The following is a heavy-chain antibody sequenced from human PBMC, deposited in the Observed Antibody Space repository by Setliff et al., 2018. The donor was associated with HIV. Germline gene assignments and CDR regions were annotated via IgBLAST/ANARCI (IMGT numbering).Heavy chain of an antibody. CDR3: ARVRLELRQYWFDS. CDR2: INHSGST. D-gene: IGHD1-7*01. J-gene: IGHJ5*01. V-gene: IGHV4-38-2*01. CDR1: GYSISSDYY. Sequence: PSETLSLTCAVSGYSISSDYYWGWIRQPPGKGLEWIGEINHSGSTNYNPSLKRRVTISVDTSKNQFSLKLNSVTAADTAVYYCARVRLELRQYWFDSWGQGSPVTVSS.